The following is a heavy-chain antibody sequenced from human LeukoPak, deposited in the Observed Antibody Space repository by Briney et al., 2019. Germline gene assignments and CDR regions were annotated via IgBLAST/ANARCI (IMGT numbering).Heavy chain of an antibody. CDR1: GRSISSFY. CDR3: ARDPSWDYGSGSYSDAFDI. V-gene: IGHV4-4*07. D-gene: IGHD3-10*01. J-gene: IGHJ3*02. CDR2: FYTSGST. Sequence: PSETLSLTCTVSGRSISSFYGSWIRHPAGKGLEWIGRFYTSGSTNYNPYLKSRVTMSVDTSKNQFSLKLSSVTAADTAVYYCARDPSWDYGSGSYSDAFDIWGQGTMVTVSS.